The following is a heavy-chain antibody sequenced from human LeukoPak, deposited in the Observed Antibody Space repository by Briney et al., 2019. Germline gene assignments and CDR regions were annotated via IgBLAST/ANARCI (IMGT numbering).Heavy chain of an antibody. Sequence: SETLSLTCTVSGGSISSYYWSWIRQPAGKGLEWTGRIYTTGNANYNPSLKSRVTMSIDTSKKQFSLNLSSVTAADTAVYYCARGKYYYDSNSSYRYFDPWGQGTLVTVSS. J-gene: IGHJ5*02. CDR1: GGSISSYY. CDR3: ARGKYYYDSNSSYRYFDP. V-gene: IGHV4-4*07. D-gene: IGHD3-22*01. CDR2: IYTTGNA.